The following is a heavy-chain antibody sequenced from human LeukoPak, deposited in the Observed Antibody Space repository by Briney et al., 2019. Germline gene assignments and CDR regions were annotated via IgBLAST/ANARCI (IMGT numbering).Heavy chain of an antibody. CDR3: ARAGRPMIGGVTPHEHFDS. CDR2: INPSGGST. J-gene: IGHJ4*02. Sequence: ASVKVSCKASGYTFTSYYMHWVRQAPGQGLEWMGIINPSGGSTSYAQKFQGRVTVTRDTPATTAYMELSSLRAEDTAVYYCARAGRPMIGGVTPHEHFDSWGQGTLVTVSS. V-gene: IGHV1-46*01. CDR1: GYTFTSYY. D-gene: IGHD3-10*01.